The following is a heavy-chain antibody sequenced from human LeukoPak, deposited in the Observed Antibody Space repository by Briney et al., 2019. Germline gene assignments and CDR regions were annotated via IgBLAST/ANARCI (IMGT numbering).Heavy chain of an antibody. CDR2: INHSGST. Sequence: SETLFLTCTVSGGSISSSSYYWGWIRQPPGKGLEWIGEINHSGSTNYNPSLKSRVTISVDTSKNQFSLKLSSVTAADTAVYYCARVTREGVDYWGQGTLVTVSS. J-gene: IGHJ4*02. V-gene: IGHV4-39*07. CDR1: GGSISSSSYY. CDR3: ARVTREGVDY. D-gene: IGHD3-16*01.